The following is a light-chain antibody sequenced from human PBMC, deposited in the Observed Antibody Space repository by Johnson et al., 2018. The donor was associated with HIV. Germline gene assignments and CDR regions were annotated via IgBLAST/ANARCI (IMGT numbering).Light chain of an antibody. CDR3: GTWDGSLSAGAV. V-gene: IGLV1-51*02. CDR1: SSNIGNNY. CDR2: ENT. Sequence: QSVLTQPPSVSAAPGQKVTISCSGSSSNIGNNYVSWYRQLPGTAPKLLIYENTQRPSGIPDRFSGSKSGTSATLGITGLQTGDEGDYYCGTWDGSLSAGAVFGTGTKVTVL. J-gene: IGLJ1*01.